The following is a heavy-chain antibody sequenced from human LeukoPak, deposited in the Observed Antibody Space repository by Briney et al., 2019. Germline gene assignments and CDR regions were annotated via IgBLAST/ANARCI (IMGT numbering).Heavy chain of an antibody. J-gene: IGHJ4*02. CDR1: GFTFSSYG. D-gene: IGHD3-22*01. CDR3: ARGSTYYDSSGQVPFDY. CDR2: ISGSSSTI. Sequence: GGSLRLSCAASGFTFSSYGMHWVRQAPGKGLEWGSYISGSSSTIYYADSVKGRFTISRDNGKNTLYLQMNSLRAEDTAVYYCARGSTYYDSSGQVPFDYWGQGTLVTVSS. V-gene: IGHV3-48*01.